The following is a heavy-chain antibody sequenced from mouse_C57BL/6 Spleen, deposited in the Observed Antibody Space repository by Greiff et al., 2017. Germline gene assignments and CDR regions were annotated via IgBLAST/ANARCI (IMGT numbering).Heavy chain of an antibody. CDR2: ISDGGSYT. V-gene: IGHV5-4*01. J-gene: IGHJ3*01. CDR1: GFTFSSYA. CDR3: ATLGGAGTWFAY. Sequence: EVQLVESGGGLVKPGASLKLSCAASGFTFSSYAMSWVRQTPEKRLEWVAPISDGGSYTYSHDNLKGRFTISRDNAKSNLYLQMSHLKSEDTAIYYCATLGGAGTWFAYWGKGTLVTVSA. D-gene: IGHD2-14*01.